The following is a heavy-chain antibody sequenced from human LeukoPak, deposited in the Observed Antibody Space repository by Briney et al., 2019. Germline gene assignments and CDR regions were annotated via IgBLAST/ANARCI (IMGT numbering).Heavy chain of an antibody. D-gene: IGHD3-9*01. CDR1: GGSVSSGSYY. Sequence: PSETLSLTCTVSGGSVSSGSYYWSWIRQPPGKGLEWIGYIYYSGSTNYNPSLKSRVTISVDTSKNQFSLKLSSVTAADTAVYYCARGYISHYFDYWGQGTLVTVSS. CDR3: ARGYISHYFDY. CDR2: IYYSGST. V-gene: IGHV4-61*01. J-gene: IGHJ4*02.